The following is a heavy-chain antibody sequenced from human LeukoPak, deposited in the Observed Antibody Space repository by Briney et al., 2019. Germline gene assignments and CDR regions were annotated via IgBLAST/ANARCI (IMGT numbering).Heavy chain of an antibody. J-gene: IGHJ4*02. CDR2: IKSDGSET. V-gene: IGHV3-74*01. Sequence: PGGSLRLSCAASGFTFSSYWMHWVRQAPGKGLMWVSRIKSDGSETSYADSVKGRFTISRDNAKNTLYLQMNSLRDEDTAVYYCARETAVAIDYWGQGTLLTVSS. D-gene: IGHD6-19*01. CDR1: GFTFSSYW. CDR3: ARETAVAIDY.